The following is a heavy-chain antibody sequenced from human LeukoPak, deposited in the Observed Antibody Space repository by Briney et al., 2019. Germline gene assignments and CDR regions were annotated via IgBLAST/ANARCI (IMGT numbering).Heavy chain of an antibody. CDR1: GGSISSYY. V-gene: IGHV4-59*08. CDR2: IYYSGST. D-gene: IGHD3-9*01. CDR3: ARQRPSRRYFDWLGDYFDY. Sequence: SETLSLTCTVSGGSISSYYWSWIRQPPGKGLEWIGYIYYSGSTNYNPSLKSRVTISVDTSKNQFSLKLSSVTAADTAVYYCARQRPSRRYFDWLGDYFDYWGQGTLVTVSS. J-gene: IGHJ4*02.